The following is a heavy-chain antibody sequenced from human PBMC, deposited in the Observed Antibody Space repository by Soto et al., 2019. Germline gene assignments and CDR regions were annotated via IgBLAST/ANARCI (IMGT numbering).Heavy chain of an antibody. J-gene: IGHJ4*02. CDR3: AKDGPPYGSYFDY. Sequence: SLRLAWAASGFPCRIYAVSWVRQAPGKGLEWVSAISGSGGSTYYADSVKGRFTISRDNSKNTLYLQMNSLRAEDTAVYYCAKDGPPYGSYFDYWGQGTLVTVSS. CDR1: GFPCRIYA. D-gene: IGHD3-10*01. V-gene: IGHV3-23*01. CDR2: ISGSGGST.